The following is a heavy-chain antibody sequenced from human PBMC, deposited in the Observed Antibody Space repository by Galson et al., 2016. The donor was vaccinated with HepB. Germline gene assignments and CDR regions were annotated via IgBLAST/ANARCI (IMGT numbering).Heavy chain of an antibody. CDR2: ISSYGSTI. CDR3: ARVRWLEPLDY. J-gene: IGHJ4*02. CDR1: GFRFGSYG. Sequence: SLRLSCAASGFRFGSYGMHWVRQAPGKGLEWISYISSYGSTIYYADSVKGRFTISRDNAENSLYLQMNSLRAEDTAVYYCARVRWLEPLDYWGQGTLVTVSS. D-gene: IGHD6-19*01. V-gene: IGHV3-48*03.